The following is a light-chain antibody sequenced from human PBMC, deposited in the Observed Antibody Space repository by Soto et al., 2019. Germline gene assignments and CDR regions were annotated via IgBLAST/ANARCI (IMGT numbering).Light chain of an antibody. CDR2: LGS. Sequence: DIVMTQSPLSLPVTPGEPASISCRSSESLMLSNGYNYLDWYLQKPGQSPQLLIYLGSHRASGVPDRFSGSGSGTDFTLTISRVEAEDVGVYYCMQALQSPTFGQGTKVEIK. CDR3: MQALQSPT. CDR1: ESLMLSNGYNY. J-gene: IGKJ1*01. V-gene: IGKV2-28*01.